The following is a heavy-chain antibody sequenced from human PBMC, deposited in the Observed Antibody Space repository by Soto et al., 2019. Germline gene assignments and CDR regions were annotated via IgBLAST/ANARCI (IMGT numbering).Heavy chain of an antibody. CDR2: ITRTANSR. Sequence: EVQLVESGGGLVQPGGSLRLSCAASGFTFNDYSMNWVRQARGKGLEWLSYITRTANSRYYADSVKGRFTISRDNAKNSLSLEMNSLRAEETAVYYCVRDKDWAFDYWGQGTLVTVSS. V-gene: IGHV3-48*04. CDR3: VRDKDWAFDY. D-gene: IGHD3-9*01. CDR1: GFTFNDYS. J-gene: IGHJ4*02.